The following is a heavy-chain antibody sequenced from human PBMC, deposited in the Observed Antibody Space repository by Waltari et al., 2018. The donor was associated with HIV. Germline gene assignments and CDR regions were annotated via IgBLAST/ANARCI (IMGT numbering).Heavy chain of an antibody. CDR3: ARETVAAGTAADY. J-gene: IGHJ4*02. CDR1: GYTFTGYY. V-gene: IGHV1-2*02. Sequence: QVQLVQSGAEVKKPGASVTVSCTASGYTFTGYYMPWGRPAPGQGLEWMGWINPNSGGTNYAQKFQDRVTMTRDTSISTAYMELSSLRSDDTAVYYCARETVAAGTAADYWGQGTLVTVSS. CDR2: INPNSGGT. D-gene: IGHD6-13*01.